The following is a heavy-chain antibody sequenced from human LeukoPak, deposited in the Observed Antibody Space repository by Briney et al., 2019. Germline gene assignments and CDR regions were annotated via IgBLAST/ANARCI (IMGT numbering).Heavy chain of an antibody. CDR2: IYYSGST. CDR3: ARHWDYDILTGYCYWFDP. Sequence: SETLSLTCAVYGGSFSGYYWGWIRQPPGKGLEWIGSIYYSGSTYYNPSLKGRVTISVDTSKNQFSLKLSSVTAADTAVYYCARHWDYDILTGYCYWFDPWGQGTLVTVSS. CDR1: GGSFSGYY. D-gene: IGHD3-9*01. J-gene: IGHJ5*02. V-gene: IGHV4-39*01.